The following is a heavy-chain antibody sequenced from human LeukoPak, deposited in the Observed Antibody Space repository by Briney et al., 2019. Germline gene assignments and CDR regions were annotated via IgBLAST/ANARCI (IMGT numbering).Heavy chain of an antibody. CDR3: ARAWGSGSYRGNWFDP. V-gene: IGHV4-59*01. Sequence: SETLSLTCTVSGGSISSYYWSRIRQPPGKGLEWIGYIYYSGSTNYNPSLKSRVTISVDTSKNQFSLKLSSVTAADTAVYYCARAWGSGSYRGNWFDPWGRGTLVTVSS. CDR1: GGSISSYY. J-gene: IGHJ5*02. D-gene: IGHD3-10*01. CDR2: IYYSGST.